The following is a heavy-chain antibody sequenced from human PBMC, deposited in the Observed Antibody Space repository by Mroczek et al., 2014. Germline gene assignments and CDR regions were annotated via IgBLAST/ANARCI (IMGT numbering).Heavy chain of an antibody. V-gene: IGHV4-34*01. CDR1: GGSFSGYY. J-gene: IGHJ4*02. CDR3: ARGPRSGAAHS. CDR2: INHSGST. D-gene: IGHD6-6*01. Sequence: QVQLQQWGAGLLKPSETLSLTCAVYGGSFSGYYWSWIRQPPGKGLEWIGEINHSGSTNYNPSLKSRVTISVDTSKNQFSLKLSSVTAADTAVYYCARGPRSGAAHSWGRGTLVTVSS.